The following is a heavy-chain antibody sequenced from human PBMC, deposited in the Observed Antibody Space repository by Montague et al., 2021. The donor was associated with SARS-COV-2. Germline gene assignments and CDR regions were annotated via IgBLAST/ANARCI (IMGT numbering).Heavy chain of an antibody. D-gene: IGHD3-10*01. CDR2: IYYSGST. V-gene: IGHV4-39*01. CDR1: GGSISSSSYY. CDR3: AGRSSTMVRGVVDYYGMDV. Sequence: SETLSLTCTVSGGSISSSSYYWGWIRQPPGKGLEWIGSIYYSGSTYYNPSLKSRVTISVDMSKNQFSLKLSSVTAADTAVYYCAGRSSTMVRGVVDYYGMDVWGQGTTVTVSS. J-gene: IGHJ6*02.